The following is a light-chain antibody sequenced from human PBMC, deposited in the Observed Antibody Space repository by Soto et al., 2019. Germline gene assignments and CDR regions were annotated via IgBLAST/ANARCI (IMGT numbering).Light chain of an antibody. J-gene: IGKJ3*01. V-gene: IGKV3-20*01. CDR3: QQYGSSFT. CDR2: GAS. CDR1: QSVSSSY. Sequence: EIVLTQSPGTLSLSPGERATLSCRASQSVSSSYLAWYQQKPGQAPRLLIYGASSRATGIPDRFSGSGSGPDFTLTTSRLEAEYDVVYYCQQYGSSFTFGPGTKVDIK.